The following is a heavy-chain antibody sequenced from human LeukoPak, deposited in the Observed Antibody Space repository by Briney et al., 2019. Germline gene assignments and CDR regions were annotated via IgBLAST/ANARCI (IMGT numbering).Heavy chain of an antibody. CDR1: GGSISSSNW. J-gene: IGHJ6*03. D-gene: IGHD6-19*01. CDR3: ARLAVAGTRYYYYYMDV. Sequence: SETLSLTCAVSGGSISSSNWWSWVRQPPGKGLEWIGEIYHSGSTNYNPSLKSRVTISVDKSKNQFSLKLSSVTAADTAVYYCARLAVAGTRYYYYYMDVWGKGTTVTISS. CDR2: IYHSGST. V-gene: IGHV4-4*02.